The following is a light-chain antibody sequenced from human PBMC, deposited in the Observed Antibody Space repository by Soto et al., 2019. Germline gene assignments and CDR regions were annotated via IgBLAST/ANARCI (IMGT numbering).Light chain of an antibody. CDR3: QQYGGSAPWT. Sequence: DIVLTQPPGPLSVSPGDRVTLSCRASQTVNNNYFAWYQQKPGQAPRLLIYGASTPATGTPARFSGSGSGTHFTLTVSRLEPEDFAVYYCQQYGGSAPWTFGPGTKVDMK. V-gene: IGKV3-20*01. CDR2: GAS. J-gene: IGKJ1*01. CDR1: QTVNNNY.